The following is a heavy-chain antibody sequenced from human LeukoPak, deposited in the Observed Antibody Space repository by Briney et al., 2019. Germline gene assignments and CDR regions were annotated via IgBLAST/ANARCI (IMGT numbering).Heavy chain of an antibody. V-gene: IGHV3-23*01. CDR3: AALAAEYYYGMDV. D-gene: IGHD6-13*01. CDR1: GFTFSSYA. CDR2: ISGSGGST. J-gene: IGHJ6*02. Sequence: GGSLRLSCAASGFTFSSYAMSWVRQAPGQGLEWVSAISGSGGSTYYADSVKGRFTISRDNSKNTLYLQMNSLRAEDTAVYYCAALAAEYYYGMDVWGQGTTVTVSS.